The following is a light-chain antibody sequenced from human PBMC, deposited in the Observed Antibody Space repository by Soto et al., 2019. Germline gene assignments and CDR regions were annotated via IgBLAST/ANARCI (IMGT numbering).Light chain of an antibody. CDR3: QQYNTYWT. CDR1: QSIYDW. V-gene: IGKV1-5*03. CDR2: KAS. Sequence: DIQMTQSPSTLSASVGDRVTITCRASQSIYDWLAWYQQKPGKAPKLLIYKASNLESGVPSRFSGSASGTEFTHTISSLQPDDFATYYCQQYNTYWTFGQGTKVEIK. J-gene: IGKJ1*01.